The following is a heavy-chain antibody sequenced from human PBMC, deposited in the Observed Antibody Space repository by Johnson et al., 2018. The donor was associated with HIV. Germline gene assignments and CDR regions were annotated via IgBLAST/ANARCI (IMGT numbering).Heavy chain of an antibody. J-gene: IGHJ3*01. D-gene: IGHD1-26*01. CDR3: AKESKWESRTPHAFDF. Sequence: VQLVESGGGLVQPGRSLRLSCAASGFTFDDYAMHWVRQAPGKGLEWVSGISWNSGSIGYADSVKGRFTISRDNSKNTLFLQMKSLRAEDTAVYYCAKESKWESRTPHAFDFWGQGTVVTVSS. V-gene: IGHV3-9*01. CDR1: GFTFDDYA. CDR2: ISWNSGSI.